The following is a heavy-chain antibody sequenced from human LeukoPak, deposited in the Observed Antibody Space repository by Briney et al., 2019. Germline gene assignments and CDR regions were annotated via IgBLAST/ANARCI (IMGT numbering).Heavy chain of an antibody. CDR2: VWYDGSEK. J-gene: IGHJ4*02. CDR3: ARDRGDPDYYFDQ. D-gene: IGHD7-27*01. CDR1: GFTFSNYW. V-gene: IGHV3-33*08. Sequence: GGSLRLSCAASGFTFSNYWMHRVRQAPGKGLEWVAVVWYDGSEKYYADSVKGRFTISRDNSRNTLYLQMNSLRAEDTAIYYCARDRGDPDYYFDQWGQGTLVTVSS.